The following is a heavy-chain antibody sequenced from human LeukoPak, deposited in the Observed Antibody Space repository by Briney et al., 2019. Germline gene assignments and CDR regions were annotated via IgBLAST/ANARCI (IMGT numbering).Heavy chain of an antibody. CDR2: IYYSGST. D-gene: IGHD6-19*01. J-gene: IGHJ6*02. Sequence: SETLSLTCTVSGGSISSGDYYWSWIRQPPGKGLEWIGYIYYSGSTYYNSSLKSRVTISVDTSKNQFSLKLSSVTAADTAVYYCARAGQWLAPRGLPLLHYYYGMDVWGQGTTVTVSS. CDR1: GGSISSGDYY. V-gene: IGHV4-30-4*01. CDR3: ARAGQWLAPRGLPLLHYYYGMDV.